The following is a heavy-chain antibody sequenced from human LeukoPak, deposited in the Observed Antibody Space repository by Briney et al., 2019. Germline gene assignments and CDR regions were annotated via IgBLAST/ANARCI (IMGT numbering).Heavy chain of an antibody. V-gene: IGHV1-69*06. CDR3: ASSVGSGWYDGEANYYYMDV. Sequence: SVKVSCKASGGTFSSYAISWVRQAPGQGLEWMGGIIPIFGTANYAQKFQGRVTITADKSTSTAYMELSSLRSEDTAVYYCASSVGSGWYDGEANYYYMDVWGKGTTVTVSS. D-gene: IGHD6-19*01. J-gene: IGHJ6*03. CDR1: GGTFSSYA. CDR2: IIPIFGTA.